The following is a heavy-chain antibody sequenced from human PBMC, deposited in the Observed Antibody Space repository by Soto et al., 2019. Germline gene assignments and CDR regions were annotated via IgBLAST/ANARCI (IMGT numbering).Heavy chain of an antibody. CDR1: GFTFSSYG. J-gene: IGHJ4*02. V-gene: IGHV3-33*06. CDR3: AKDIIAGWFGEYPDY. D-gene: IGHD3-10*01. Sequence: GGSLRLSCAASGFTFSSYGMHWVRQAPGKGLEWVAVIWYDGSNKYYADSVKGRFTISRDNSKNTLYLQMNSLRAEDTAVYYCAKDIIAGWFGEYPDYWGQGTLVTVSS. CDR2: IWYDGSNK.